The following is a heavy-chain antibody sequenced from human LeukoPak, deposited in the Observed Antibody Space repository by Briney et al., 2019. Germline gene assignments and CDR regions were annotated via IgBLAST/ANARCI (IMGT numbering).Heavy chain of an antibody. V-gene: IGHV4-59*01. Sequence: PSETLSLTCTVSGGSISSYYWSWIRQPPGKGLEWIGYIYYSGSTNYNPSLKSRVTISVDTSKNQFSLKLSSVTAADTAVYYCARDLRYDSSGWAFDYWGQGTLVTVSS. CDR3: ARDLRYDSSGWAFDY. J-gene: IGHJ4*02. CDR1: GGSISSYY. CDR2: IYYSGST. D-gene: IGHD3-22*01.